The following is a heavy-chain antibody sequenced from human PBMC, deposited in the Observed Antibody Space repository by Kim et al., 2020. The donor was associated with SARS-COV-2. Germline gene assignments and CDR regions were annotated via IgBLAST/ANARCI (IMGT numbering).Heavy chain of an antibody. CDR1: GFTFSTYA. Sequence: GGSLRLSCAASGFTFSTYALGWVRQAPGKGLEWVSGINGSGDRTYYADSVKGRFTISRDNSKNTLYLQMNGLRAEDTAVYYCAKTPLRNIVLVAAASAHFDYWGQGTLVTVSS. D-gene: IGHD2-15*01. V-gene: IGHV3-23*01. J-gene: IGHJ4*02. CDR3: AKTPLRNIVLVAAASAHFDY. CDR2: INGSGDRT.